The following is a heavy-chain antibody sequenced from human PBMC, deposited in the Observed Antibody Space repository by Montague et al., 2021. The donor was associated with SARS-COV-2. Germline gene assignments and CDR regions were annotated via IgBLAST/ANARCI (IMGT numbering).Heavy chain of an antibody. CDR1: GGSFSTDY. CDR3: ARDPTVLEWIWYGMDV. Sequence: SETLSLTCAVYGGSFSTDYWSWFSQSPGKRLVWIGNIDHNGNTNYNPSPKSRLSISVFTSSSQFCLYLTSVAAADAAVYYCARDPTVLEWIWYGMDVWGPGTTVTVSS. V-gene: IGHV4-34*01. CDR2: IDHNGNT. D-gene: IGHD3-3*01. J-gene: IGHJ6*02.